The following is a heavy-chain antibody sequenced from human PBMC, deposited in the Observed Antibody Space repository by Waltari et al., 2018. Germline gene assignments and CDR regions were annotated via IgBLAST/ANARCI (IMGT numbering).Heavy chain of an antibody. CDR1: GYTLTELS. CDR2: FDPEDGET. CDR3: ATSGPGSGLRDAFDI. J-gene: IGHJ3*02. V-gene: IGHV1-24*01. Sequence: QVQLVQSGAEVKKPGASVKVSCKVSGYTLTELSMHWVRQAPGKGLEWMGGFDPEDGETIYAQKLQGRVTMTDDTSTDTAYRELSSLRSGDTAVYYCATSGPGSGLRDAFDIWGQGTMVTVSS. D-gene: IGHD3-10*01.